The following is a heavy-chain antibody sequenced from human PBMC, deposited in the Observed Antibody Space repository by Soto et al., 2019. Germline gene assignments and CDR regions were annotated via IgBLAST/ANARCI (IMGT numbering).Heavy chain of an antibody. V-gene: IGHV1-69*12. CDR1: GGTFSSYA. CDR3: ARERVATTRTYDCMDV. Sequence: QVQLVQSGAEVKKPGSSVKVSCKASGGTFSSYAISWVRQAPGQGLEWMGGIIPIFGTANYAQKFQGRVTITADESTRTAYMELRSLRSEDTAVYYCARERVATTRTYDCMDVWGQGTTVTVS. J-gene: IGHJ6*02. D-gene: IGHD5-12*01. CDR2: IIPIFGTA.